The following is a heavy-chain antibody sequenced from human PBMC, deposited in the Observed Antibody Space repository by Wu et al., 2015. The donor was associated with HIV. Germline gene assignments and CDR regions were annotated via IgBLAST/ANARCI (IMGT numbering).Heavy chain of an antibody. J-gene: IGHJ5*02. Sequence: QVQLLQSGAELKKPGASMKVSCKSSGDTFSTYGITWVRQAPGQGLEWMGWINDNGRTNYAQKFQGRVTMTTDTSTTTAYLELTSLTSDDTAVYFCANLLRRAYDSGSQQQIVFDPWGQGTLVTVSS. D-gene: IGHD3-10*01. CDR3: ANLLRRAYDSGSQQQIVFDP. CDR2: INDNGRT. CDR1: GDTFSTYG. V-gene: IGHV1-18*01.